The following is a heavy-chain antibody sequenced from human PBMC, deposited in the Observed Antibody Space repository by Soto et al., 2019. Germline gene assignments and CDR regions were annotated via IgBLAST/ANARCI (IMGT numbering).Heavy chain of an antibody. V-gene: IGHV4-39*07. CDR3: ARVRAVVPAAMRIWFDP. CDR1: GGSISSSSYY. CDR2: INHSGST. Sequence: PSETLSLTCTVSGGSISSSSYYWGWIRQPPGKGLEWIGEINHSGSTNYNPSLKSRVTISVDTSKNQFSLKLSSVTAADTAVYYCARVRAVVPAAMRIWFDPWGQGTLVTVSS. J-gene: IGHJ5*02. D-gene: IGHD2-2*01.